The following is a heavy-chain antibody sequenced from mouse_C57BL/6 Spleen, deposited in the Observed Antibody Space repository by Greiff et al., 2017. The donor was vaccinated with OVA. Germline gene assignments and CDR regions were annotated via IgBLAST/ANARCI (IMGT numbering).Heavy chain of an antibody. Sequence: QVQLQQSGAELVMPVASVKLSCKASGYTFTSYWLHWVKPRPGQGLEWLGEIDPYTRCTNYTHKFKIKSTLTVDKSSSTAYMQLSSLTSEDSAVYYCARGGYELDWFDYWGQGTLVTVSS. D-gene: IGHD2-2*01. CDR3: ARGGYELDWFDY. V-gene: IGHV1-69*01. CDR1: GYTFTSYW. CDR2: IDPYTRCT. J-gene: IGHJ3*01.